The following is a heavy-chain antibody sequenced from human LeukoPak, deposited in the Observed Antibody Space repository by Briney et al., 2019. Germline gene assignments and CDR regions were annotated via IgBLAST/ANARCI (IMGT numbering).Heavy chain of an antibody. CDR3: AREGTGYGSGSYYRAGDAFDI. Sequence: GGSLRLSCAASGFTFSSNDMSWVRQAPGKGLEWVSVIYSGGSAYYADSVRGRFTNSRDNSKNTLYLQMNSLRAEDTAVNYCAREGTGYGSGSYYRAGDAFDIWGQGTIVTVSS. D-gene: IGHD3-10*01. CDR2: IYSGGSA. CDR1: GFTFSSND. J-gene: IGHJ3*02. V-gene: IGHV3-53*01.